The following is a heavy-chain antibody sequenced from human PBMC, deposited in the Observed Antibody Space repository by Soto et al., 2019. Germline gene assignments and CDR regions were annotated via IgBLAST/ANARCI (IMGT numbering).Heavy chain of an antibody. Sequence: HPGGSLRLSCAASGFTFSSYSMNWVRQAPGKGLEWVSYISSSSSTIYYADSVKGRFTISRDNSKNTLYLQMNSLRAEDTAVYYCARDPGLEYSSSKDFDYWGQGTLVTVSS. J-gene: IGHJ4*02. D-gene: IGHD6-6*01. CDR2: ISSSSSTI. V-gene: IGHV3-48*01. CDR3: ARDPGLEYSSSKDFDY. CDR1: GFTFSSYS.